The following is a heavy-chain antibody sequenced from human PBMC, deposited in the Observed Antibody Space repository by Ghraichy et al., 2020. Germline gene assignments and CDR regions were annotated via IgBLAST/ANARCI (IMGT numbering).Heavy chain of an antibody. V-gene: IGHV4-39*01. CDR1: GGSISTSNYY. Sequence: SETLSLTCTVSGGSISTSNYYWGWIRQPPGKGLEWIGSIFYSGSTYNNPSLRSRVTMSVDTSKNQFSLKLSSVTAADTAVYYCARHSGRSFDYWGQGTLVTVS. J-gene: IGHJ4*02. CDR3: ARHSGRSFDY. CDR2: IFYSGST. D-gene: IGHD1-26*01.